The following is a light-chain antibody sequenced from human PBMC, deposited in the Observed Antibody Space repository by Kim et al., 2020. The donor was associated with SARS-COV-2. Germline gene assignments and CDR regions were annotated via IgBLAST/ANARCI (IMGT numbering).Light chain of an antibody. V-gene: IGKV3-11*01. CDR2: DAS. J-gene: IGKJ1*01. Sequence: EIVLTQSPATLSLSPGERATLSCRASQSVSRYLAWYKQKPGQAPRLLIYDASNRATGIPARFSGSGSGTDFTLTISSLEPEDFAVYYCQQRSNWPGTFGQGTKVDIK. CDR1: QSVSRY. CDR3: QQRSNWPGT.